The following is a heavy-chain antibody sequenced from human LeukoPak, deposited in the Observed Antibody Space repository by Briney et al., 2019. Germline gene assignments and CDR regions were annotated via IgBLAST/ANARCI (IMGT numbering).Heavy chain of an antibody. Sequence: QTGGSLRLSCAASGFTFSSYAMHWVRQAPGKGLEWVAVISYDGSNKYYADSVKGRFTISRDNSKNTLYLQMNSLRAVDTAVYYCARGAWYYDSSAYFDLWGRGTLVTVSS. V-gene: IGHV3-30*04. CDR1: GFTFSSYA. CDR3: ARGAWYYDSSAYFDL. D-gene: IGHD3-22*01. J-gene: IGHJ2*01. CDR2: ISYDGSNK.